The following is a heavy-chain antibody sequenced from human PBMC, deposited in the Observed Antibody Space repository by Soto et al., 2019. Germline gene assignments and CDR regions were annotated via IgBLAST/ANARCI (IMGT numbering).Heavy chain of an antibody. CDR1: GDSLTSYW. Sequence: PVESLKISCKGSGDSLTSYWIGWVRQMPWKGLEWMGIIYPGDSDTRYSPSFQGQVTISADKSISTAYLQWSSLKASDTAMYYCARSPRYSGSYHYYGMDVWGQGTTVTVSS. CDR2: IYPGDSDT. D-gene: IGHD1-26*01. CDR3: ARSPRYSGSYHYYGMDV. V-gene: IGHV5-51*01. J-gene: IGHJ6*02.